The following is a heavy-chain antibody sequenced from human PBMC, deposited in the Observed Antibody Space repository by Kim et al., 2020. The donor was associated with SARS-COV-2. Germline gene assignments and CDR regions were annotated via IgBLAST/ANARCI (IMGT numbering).Heavy chain of an antibody. CDR1: GFTFSSYE. Sequence: GGSLRLSCAASGFTFSSYEMNWVRQAPGKGLEWVSYISSSGSTIYYADSVKGRFTISRDNAKNSLYLQMNSLRAEDTAVYYCAREEVWVCSGGSFYGCYYYGMDVWGQGTTVTVSS. D-gene: IGHD2-15*01. V-gene: IGHV3-48*03. J-gene: IGHJ6*02. CDR3: AREEVWVCSGGSFYGCYYYGMDV. CDR2: ISSSGSTI.